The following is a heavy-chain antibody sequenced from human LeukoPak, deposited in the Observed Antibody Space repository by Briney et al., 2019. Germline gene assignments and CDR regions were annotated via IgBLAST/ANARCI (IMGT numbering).Heavy chain of an antibody. D-gene: IGHD3-10*01. Sequence: GGSLRLSCAASGFTFSSYGMHWVRQAPGKGLEWVAVISYDGSNKYYADSVKGRFTISRDNSKNTLYLQMNSLRAEDTAVYYCAKVLGFGEGGIDYWGQGTLVTVSS. J-gene: IGHJ4*02. V-gene: IGHV3-30*18. CDR3: AKVLGFGEGGIDY. CDR1: GFTFSSYG. CDR2: ISYDGSNK.